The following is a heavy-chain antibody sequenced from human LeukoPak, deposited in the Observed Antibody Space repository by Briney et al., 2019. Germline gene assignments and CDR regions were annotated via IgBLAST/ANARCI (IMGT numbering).Heavy chain of an antibody. Sequence: SGGSLRLSCAASGFTFSSYSMNWVRQAPGKGLEWVSSISSSSSYIYYADSVKGRFTISRDNSKNTLYLQMNSLRAEDTAVYYCAKDLRLPPIVGATYDAFDIWGQGTMVTVSS. V-gene: IGHV3-21*01. D-gene: IGHD1-26*01. J-gene: IGHJ3*02. CDR3: AKDLRLPPIVGATYDAFDI. CDR1: GFTFSSYS. CDR2: ISSSSSYI.